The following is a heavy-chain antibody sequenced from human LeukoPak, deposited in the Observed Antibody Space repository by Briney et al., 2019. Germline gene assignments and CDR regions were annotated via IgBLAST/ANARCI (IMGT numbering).Heavy chain of an antibody. CDR1: GGSISSYY. Sequence: SETLSLTCTVSGGSISSYYWSWTRQPPGKGLEWIGYIYYSGSTNYNPSLKSRVTISVDTSKNQFSLKLSSVTAADTAVYYCASSYYYGSGSYYPPLGWGQGTLVTVSS. J-gene: IGHJ4*02. V-gene: IGHV4-59*01. D-gene: IGHD3-10*01. CDR2: IYYSGST. CDR3: ASSYYYGSGSYYPPLG.